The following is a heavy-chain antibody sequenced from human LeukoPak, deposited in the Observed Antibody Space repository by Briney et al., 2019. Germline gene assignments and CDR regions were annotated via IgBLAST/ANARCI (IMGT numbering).Heavy chain of an antibody. J-gene: IGHJ4*02. CDR1: GFTFSNAW. CDR3: TTDPLWIANIYYFDY. CDR2: IKSKTDGGTT. V-gene: IGHV3-15*01. D-gene: IGHD3-3*01. Sequence: TGGSLRLPCAASGFTFSNAWMSWVRQAPGKGLEWVGRIKSKTDGGTTDYAAPVKGRFTISRDDSKNTLYLQMNSLKTEDTAVYYCTTDPLWIANIYYFDYWGQGTLVTVSS.